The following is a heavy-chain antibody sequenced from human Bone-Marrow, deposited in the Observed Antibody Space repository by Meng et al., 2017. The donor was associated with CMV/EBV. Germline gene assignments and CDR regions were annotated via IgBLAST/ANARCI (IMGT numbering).Heavy chain of an antibody. CDR1: GFTFSSYN. V-gene: IGHV3-21*01. Sequence: GESLKIFCAAYGFTFSSYNMNWVRQAPGKGLEWVSSISSSTSYIYYADSLKGRFTISRDNAKNSLYLQMNSLRAEDTAVYYCARVRTSCSGGSCYYGRVDYWGQGTVVTVSS. CDR3: ARVRTSCSGGSCYYGRVDY. D-gene: IGHD2-15*01. CDR2: ISSSTSYI. J-gene: IGHJ4*02.